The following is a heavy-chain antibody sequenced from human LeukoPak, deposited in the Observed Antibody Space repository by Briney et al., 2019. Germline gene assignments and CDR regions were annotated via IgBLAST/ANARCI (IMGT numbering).Heavy chain of an antibody. CDR3: AKEGVTIFGVVTHDSFDY. CDR1: GFTVSSNY. J-gene: IGHJ4*02. CDR2: IYSGGST. V-gene: IGHV3-53*01. D-gene: IGHD3-3*01. Sequence: GGSLRLSCAASGFTVSSNYMSWVRQAPGKGLEWVSVIYSGGSTYYADSVKGRFTISRDNSKNTLYLQMNSLRAEDTAVYYCAKEGVTIFGVVTHDSFDYWGQGTLVTVSS.